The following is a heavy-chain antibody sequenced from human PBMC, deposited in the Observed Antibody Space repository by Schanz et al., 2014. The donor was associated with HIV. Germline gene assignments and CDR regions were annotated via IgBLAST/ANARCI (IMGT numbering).Heavy chain of an antibody. CDR1: RFTFSSYG. Sequence: QVQLVESGGGVVQPGRSLRLSCAASRFTFSSYGMHWVRQAPGKGLEWVAIIWYDGSNKYYADSVKGRFTISRDNSKNTLYLQMNSLRAEDTAVYYCARGEAITSYYYYYGMDVWGQGTTVTVSS. V-gene: IGHV3-33*01. CDR2: IWYDGSNK. J-gene: IGHJ6*02. CDR3: ARGEAITSYYYYYGMDV. D-gene: IGHD1-20*01.